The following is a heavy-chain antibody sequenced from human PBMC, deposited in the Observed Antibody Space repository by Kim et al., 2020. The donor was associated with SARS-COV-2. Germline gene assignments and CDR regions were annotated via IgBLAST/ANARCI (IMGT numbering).Heavy chain of an antibody. J-gene: IGHJ4*02. D-gene: IGHD3-9*01. V-gene: IGHV3-11*06. Sequence: SAKSVKGRFTISRDNAANSLYLQMNSLSAEDTAVYYCARGLSNDWYTPDYWGQGPLVTVSS. CDR3: ARGLSNDWYTPDY.